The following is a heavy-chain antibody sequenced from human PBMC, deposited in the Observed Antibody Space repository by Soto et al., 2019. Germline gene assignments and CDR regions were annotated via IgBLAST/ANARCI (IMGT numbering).Heavy chain of an antibody. CDR1: VFDFGDYC. D-gene: IGHD2-2*01. CDR2: IDSGDGTT. V-gene: IGHV3-11*01. Sequence: GGSLRRSCTCSVFDFGDYCMSCIRHSPGKWLEWVSYIDSGDGTTYYTDSVKGRFTISRDNAKKTVYLQMSSLRVEDTALYYFVWQYYSRSSFTFELCGQRTLVTGSS. J-gene: IGHJ4*02. CDR3: VWQYYSRSSFTFEL.